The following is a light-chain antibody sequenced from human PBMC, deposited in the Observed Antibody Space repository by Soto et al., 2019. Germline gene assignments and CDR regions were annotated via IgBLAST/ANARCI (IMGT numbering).Light chain of an antibody. Sequence: EILLTQSPATLSLSPGVRATLSCIAIQSVRITSLVWYQQKPAQAPRLLIYGASSRATGIPDRFSGGGSGTDFTLTISRLEPEDFAVYYCQHYNSSPPITFGQGTRLEIK. CDR1: QSVRITS. CDR2: GAS. CDR3: QHYNSSPPIT. V-gene: IGKV3-20*01. J-gene: IGKJ5*01.